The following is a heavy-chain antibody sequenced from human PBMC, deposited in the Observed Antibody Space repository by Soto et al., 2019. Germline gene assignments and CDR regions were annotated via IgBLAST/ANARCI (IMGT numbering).Heavy chain of an antibody. Sequence: PGGSLRLSCAASGFTFSSYGMHWVRQAPGKGLEWVAVISYDGSNKYYADSVKGRFTISRDNSKNTLYLQMNSLRAEDTAVYYCAKDMGYNYYFDYWGQGTLVTVSS. CDR3: AKDMGYNYYFDY. J-gene: IGHJ4*02. CDR1: GFTFSSYG. D-gene: IGHD5-12*01. V-gene: IGHV3-30*18. CDR2: ISYDGSNK.